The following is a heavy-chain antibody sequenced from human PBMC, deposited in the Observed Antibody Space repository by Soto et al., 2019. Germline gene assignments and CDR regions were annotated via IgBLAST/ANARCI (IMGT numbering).Heavy chain of an antibody. V-gene: IGHV4-39*01. J-gene: IGHJ4*02. CDR2: IYYSGST. Sequence: SETLSLTCTVSGGSISSSSYYWGWIRQPPGKGLEWIGSIYYSGSTYYNPSLKSRVTISVDTSKNQFSLKLSSVTAADTAVYYCARPYYGSGSSGYWGQGTLGTVSS. CDR1: GGSISSSSYY. CDR3: ARPYYGSGSSGY. D-gene: IGHD3-10*01.